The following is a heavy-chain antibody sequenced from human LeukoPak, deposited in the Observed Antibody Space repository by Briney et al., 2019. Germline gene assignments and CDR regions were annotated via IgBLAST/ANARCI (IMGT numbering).Heavy chain of an antibody. CDR2: IYHSGST. Sequence: SETLSLTCTVSGYSISSGYYWGWIRQPPGKGLEWIGSIYHSGSTYYNPSLKSRVTMSVDTSKNQFSLKLSSVTAADTAVYYCAREGSSSWHFDYWGQGTLVTVSS. CDR3: AREGSSSWHFDY. J-gene: IGHJ4*02. CDR1: GYSISSGYY. D-gene: IGHD6-13*01. V-gene: IGHV4-38-2*02.